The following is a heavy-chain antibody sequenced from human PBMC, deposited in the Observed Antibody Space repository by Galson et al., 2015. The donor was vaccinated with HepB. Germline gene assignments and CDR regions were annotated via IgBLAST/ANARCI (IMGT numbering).Heavy chain of an antibody. D-gene: IGHD2-2*01. V-gene: IGHV4-4*02. Sequence: TLSLTCAVSGGSISSGNWWSWVRQPPGKGLEWIGEIYHSGTANYNPSLKSRGTISVDKSKNQVSLNLNSVTAADTAVYHCARHVGVPGTRGFDYWGQGTLVTVSS. CDR1: GGSISSGNW. CDR3: ARHVGVPGTRGFDY. CDR2: IYHSGTA. J-gene: IGHJ4*02.